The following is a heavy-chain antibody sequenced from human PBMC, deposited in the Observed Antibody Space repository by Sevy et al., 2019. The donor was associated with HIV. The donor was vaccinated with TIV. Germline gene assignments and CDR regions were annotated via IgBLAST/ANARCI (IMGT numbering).Heavy chain of an antibody. J-gene: IGHJ4*02. CDR1: GFSFSSYW. CDR2: IKPDESEK. V-gene: IGHV3-7*04. CDR3: ARGNSGSFDY. Sequence: GGSLRLSCTASGFSFSSYWMHWVRQAPGKGLEWVANIKPDESEKYYVASVKVRFTISRDNAKNSVYLQMNSLRPEDTAIYYCARGNSGSFDYWGQGTLVTVSS. D-gene: IGHD3-22*01.